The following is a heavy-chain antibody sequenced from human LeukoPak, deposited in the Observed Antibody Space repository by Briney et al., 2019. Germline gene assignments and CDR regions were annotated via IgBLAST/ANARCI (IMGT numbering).Heavy chain of an antibody. CDR2: ISSSSSYI. D-gene: IGHD6-13*01. CDR3: ARDKSSSWPYYFDY. CDR1: GFTFSSYS. J-gene: IGHJ4*02. Sequence: GGSLRLSCAASGFTFSSYSMNWVRQAPGKGLEWVSSISSSSSYIYYADSVKGRFTISRDNAKNSLYPQMNSLRAEDTAVYYCARDKSSSWPYYFDYWGQGTLVTVSS. V-gene: IGHV3-21*01.